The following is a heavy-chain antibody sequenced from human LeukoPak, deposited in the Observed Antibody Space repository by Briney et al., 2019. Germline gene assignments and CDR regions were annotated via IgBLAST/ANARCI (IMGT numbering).Heavy chain of an antibody. CDR3: ARGGYSYGYYFDY. CDR2: IYSGGST. D-gene: IGHD5-18*01. CDR1: GFTVSSNY. J-gene: IGHJ4*02. V-gene: IGHV3-66*01. Sequence: GGSLRLSCAASGFTVSSNYISWVRQAPGKGLEWVSVIYSGGSTYYADSVKGRFTISRDNSKNTLYLQMNSLRAEDTAVYCCARGGYSYGYYFDYWGQGTLVTVSS.